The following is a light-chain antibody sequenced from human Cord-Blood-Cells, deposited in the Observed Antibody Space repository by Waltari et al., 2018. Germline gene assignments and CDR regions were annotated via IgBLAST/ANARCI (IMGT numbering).Light chain of an antibody. CDR1: QSISSY. CDR3: QQSYSTPPT. Sequence: DIQMTQSPSSLSASVGARVTITCRASQSISSYLNWYQQKPGKAPKLLIYAASSLQSGVPSRCSGSGSGTDFTLTISSLQPEDFATYYCQQSYSTPPTFGQGTKVEIK. CDR2: AAS. V-gene: IGKV1-39*01. J-gene: IGKJ1*01.